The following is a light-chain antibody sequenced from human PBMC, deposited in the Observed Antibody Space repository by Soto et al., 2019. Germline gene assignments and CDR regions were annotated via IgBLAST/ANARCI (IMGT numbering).Light chain of an antibody. J-gene: IGKJ3*01. CDR1: QSLLHSDGYNY. Sequence: DILVTQSPLSLPVTPGEPASISCRSSQSLLHSDGYNYLDWYLQKPGQSPQLLIQLGSMRASGVPDRFSGSGSGTDFTLKISRVEAEDVGVYYCMQVLQIPVTFGPGTKVDI. CDR2: LGS. CDR3: MQVLQIPVT. V-gene: IGKV2-28*01.